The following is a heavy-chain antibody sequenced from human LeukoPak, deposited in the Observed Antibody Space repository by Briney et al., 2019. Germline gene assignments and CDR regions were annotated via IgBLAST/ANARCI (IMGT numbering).Heavy chain of an antibody. Sequence: GGSLRLSCAASAFTFSSYWMHWVRQAPGKGLVWVSRINSDGISTSYADSVKGRFTISRDNAKSTLYLQMNSLRAGDTAVYYCAKGGATVIDYWGQGTLVTVSS. CDR2: INSDGIST. D-gene: IGHD4-17*01. CDR1: AFTFSSYW. J-gene: IGHJ4*02. V-gene: IGHV3-74*01. CDR3: AKGGATVIDY.